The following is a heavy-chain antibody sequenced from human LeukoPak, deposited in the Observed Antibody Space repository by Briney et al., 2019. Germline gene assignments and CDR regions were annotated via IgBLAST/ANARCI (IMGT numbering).Heavy chain of an antibody. CDR3: ARAWSSGWYYFDY. J-gene: IGHJ4*02. D-gene: IGHD6-19*01. V-gene: IGHV3-33*01. CDR1: GFTFSSYG. CDR2: IWYDGSNK. Sequence: GRSLRLSCAASGFTFSSYGMHWVRQAPGKGLEGVAVIWYDGSNKYYADSVKGRFTISRDNSKNTLYLQMNSLRAEDTAVYYCARAWSSGWYYFDYWGQGTLVTVSS.